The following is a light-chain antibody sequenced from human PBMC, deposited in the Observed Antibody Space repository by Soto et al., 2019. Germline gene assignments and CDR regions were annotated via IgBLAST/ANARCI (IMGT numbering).Light chain of an antibody. CDR3: QQYSRSPWI. J-gene: IGKJ1*01. V-gene: IGKV3-20*01. Sequence: EIVVTQSPGTLSLSPGERATLSCRASQSVVAKFLAWYQQKPGRAPRLLIYRASTRATGIPDRFSGSGSGTDFTLTITRLEPEDFAVYYCQQYSRSPWIFGQGTKVEI. CDR2: RAS. CDR1: QSVVAKF.